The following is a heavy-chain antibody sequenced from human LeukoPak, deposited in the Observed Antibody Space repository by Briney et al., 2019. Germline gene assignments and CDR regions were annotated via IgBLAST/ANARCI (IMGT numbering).Heavy chain of an antibody. CDR1: GYTFTSYD. Sequence: ASVKVSCKASGYTFTSYDINWVRQATGQGLEWMGWMNPNSGNTGYAQKFQGRVTITRNTSISTAYMELSSLRSEDTAVYYCAISGYDLDAFDIWGQGTMVTVSS. J-gene: IGHJ3*02. V-gene: IGHV1-8*03. CDR3: AISGYDLDAFDI. CDR2: MNPNSGNT. D-gene: IGHD5-12*01.